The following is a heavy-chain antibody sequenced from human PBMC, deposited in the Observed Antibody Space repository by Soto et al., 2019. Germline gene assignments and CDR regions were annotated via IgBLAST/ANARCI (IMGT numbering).Heavy chain of an antibody. D-gene: IGHD1-1*01. CDR2: VHHSGTT. J-gene: IGHJ6*02. CDR1: RHSIRRNTW. V-gene: IGHV4-28*01. Sequence: PSETLSLTCAVPRHSIRRNTWWGWIRQPPGKGLEWIGYVHHSGTTFYNASLQNRITMSVDMSNNQVSLNLRSVTAADTAVYFCASSGGNDVYYFMDVWGQGTTVTGSS. CDR3: ASSGGNDVYYFMDV.